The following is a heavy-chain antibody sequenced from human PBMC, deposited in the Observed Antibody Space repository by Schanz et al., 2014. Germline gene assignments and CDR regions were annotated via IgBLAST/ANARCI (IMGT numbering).Heavy chain of an antibody. Sequence: QVHLVQSGAEVKRPGASVKVSCKASEYSFTSYSMHWVRQAPGRRLEWMGWINTGRGDTKYSQNFQGGVTITSDTSSSTADMELSSLRSDDTAVYSCARGIGGYCAINCFDHWGQGSLVIVSS. D-gene: IGHD5-12*01. J-gene: IGHJ4*02. CDR1: EYSFTSYS. V-gene: IGHV1-3*04. CDR2: INTGRGDT. CDR3: ARGIGGYCAINCFDH.